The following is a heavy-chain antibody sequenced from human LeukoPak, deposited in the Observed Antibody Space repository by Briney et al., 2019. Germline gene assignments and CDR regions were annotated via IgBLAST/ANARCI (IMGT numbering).Heavy chain of an antibody. CDR2: INDSGDIT. CDR1: GFTFNIYA. J-gene: IGHJ4*02. D-gene: IGHD1-26*01. CDR3: ARDAYSGSLRLFDY. Sequence: PGGSLRLSCAASGFTFNIYAMSWVRQAPGKGLEWVSSINDSGDITYYADSVKGRFTISRDNAKNSLYLQMNSLRAEDTAVYYCARDAYSGSLRLFDYWGQGTLVTVSS. V-gene: IGHV3-23*01.